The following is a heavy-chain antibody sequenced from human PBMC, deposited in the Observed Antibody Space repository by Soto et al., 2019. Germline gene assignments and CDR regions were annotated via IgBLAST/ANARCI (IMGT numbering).Heavy chain of an antibody. Sequence: EVQLLESGGGLVQPGGSLRLSCAASGFTFSSYAMSWVRQAPGKGLEWVSAISGSGGSTYYADSVKGRFTISRDNSKNTLSLQMNSVRAEDTALYYCAKVSAYCGGACYSVGLNFDYWGQGTLVTVSS. J-gene: IGHJ4*02. CDR3: AKVSAYCGGACYSVGLNFDY. D-gene: IGHD2-21*02. V-gene: IGHV3-23*01. CDR2: ISGSGGST. CDR1: GFTFSSYA.